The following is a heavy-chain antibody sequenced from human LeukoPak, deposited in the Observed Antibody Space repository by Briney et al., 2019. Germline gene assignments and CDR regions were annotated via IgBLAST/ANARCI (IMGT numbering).Heavy chain of an antibody. J-gene: IGHJ4*02. D-gene: IGHD5-18*01. Sequence: GGSLRLSCAASGFTFSSYGMHWVRQAPGKGLEWVAVIWYDGSNKYYADSVKGRFTISRDNSKNTLYLQMNSLRAEDTAVYYCAKDRSYGYIDYWGRGTLVTVSS. CDR1: GFTFSSYG. CDR3: AKDRSYGYIDY. CDR2: IWYDGSNK. V-gene: IGHV3-30*02.